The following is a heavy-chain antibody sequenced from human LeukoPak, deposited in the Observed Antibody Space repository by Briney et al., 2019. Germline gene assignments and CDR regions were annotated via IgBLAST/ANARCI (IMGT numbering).Heavy chain of an antibody. J-gene: IGHJ4*02. CDR3: ARDFFTGRTFDY. V-gene: IGHV3-53*01. Sequence: GGSLRLSCAASGFTVSSNYMSWVRQAPGKGLEWVSVIYSGGSTYYADSVKGRFTISRDNSKNTLYHQMNSLRAEDTAVYYCARDFFTGRTFDYWGQGTLVTVSS. D-gene: IGHD3-10*01. CDR1: GFTVSSNY. CDR2: IYSGGST.